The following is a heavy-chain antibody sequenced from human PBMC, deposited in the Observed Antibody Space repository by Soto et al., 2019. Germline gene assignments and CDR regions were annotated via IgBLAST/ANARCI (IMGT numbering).Heavy chain of an antibody. CDR1: GGTFSSYA. CDR3: ARDSVGGTTWDYYYYGMDV. D-gene: IGHD1-7*01. V-gene: IGHV1-69*06. Sequence: SVKVSCKASGGTFSSYAISWVRQAPGQGLEWMGGIIPIFGTANYAQKFQGRVTITADKSTSTAYMELSSLRSEDTAVYYCARDSVGGTTWDYYYYGMDVWGQGTTVTVS. J-gene: IGHJ6*02. CDR2: IIPIFGTA.